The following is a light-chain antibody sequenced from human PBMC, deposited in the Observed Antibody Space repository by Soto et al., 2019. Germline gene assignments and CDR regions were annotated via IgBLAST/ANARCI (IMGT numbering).Light chain of an antibody. J-gene: IGLJ2*01. CDR1: SSDVGSHNL. CDR3: CSYAGIRGV. Sequence: QSVLTQPASVSGSPGQSIAVSCTGSSSDVGSHNLVSWYQQHPGKAPKLMIYEVSQRPSGVSNRFSGSKSGNTASLTISGLQAEDEADYCCCSYAGIRGVFGGGTQLTVL. CDR2: EVS. V-gene: IGLV2-23*02.